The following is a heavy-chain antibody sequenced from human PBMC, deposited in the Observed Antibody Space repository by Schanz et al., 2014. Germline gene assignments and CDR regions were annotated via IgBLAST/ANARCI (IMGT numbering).Heavy chain of an antibody. CDR3: AGGRGEVATIFHYYYFYYMDV. V-gene: IGHV4-61*02. D-gene: IGHD5-12*01. CDR1: GGSISSDSYS. J-gene: IGHJ6*03. Sequence: QVQLQESGPGLVKPSETLSLTCTVSGGSISSDSYSWSWIRQPAGKGLEWIGRISTSGSTNYNPSLKSRLPRSLDTSKNQLSLKLGSVTAADTAVYYCAGGRGEVATIFHYYYFYYMDVWGKGTTVSVSS. CDR2: ISTSGST.